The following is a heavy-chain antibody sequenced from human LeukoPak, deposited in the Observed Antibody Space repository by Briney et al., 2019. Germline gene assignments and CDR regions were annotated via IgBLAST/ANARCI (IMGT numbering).Heavy chain of an antibody. J-gene: IGHJ6*03. CDR2: IYYSGST. V-gene: IGHV4-39*07. CDR3: ARVYQQPLVYYYYYMDV. CDR1: GGSISSSSYY. D-gene: IGHD6-13*01. Sequence: SETLSLTCTVSGGSISSSSYYWGWIRQPPGKGLERIGSIYYSGSTYYNPSLKSRVTISVDTSKNQFSLKLSSVTAADTAVYYCARVYQQPLVYYYYYMDVWGKGTKVTVSS.